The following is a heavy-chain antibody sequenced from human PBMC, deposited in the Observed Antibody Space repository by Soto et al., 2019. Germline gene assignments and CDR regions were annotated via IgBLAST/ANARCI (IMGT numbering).Heavy chain of an antibody. V-gene: IGHV4-34*01. CDR1: GGSFSGYY. D-gene: IGHD5-18*01. Sequence: SETLSLTCAVYGGSFSGYYWSWIRQPPGKGLEWIGEINHSGSTNYNPSLKSRVTISVDTSKNQFSLKLSSVTAADTAVYYCARGAYSYGYRFGSTEYFQHWGQGTLVTVSS. CDR2: INHSGST. CDR3: ARGAYSYGYRFGSTEYFQH. J-gene: IGHJ1*01.